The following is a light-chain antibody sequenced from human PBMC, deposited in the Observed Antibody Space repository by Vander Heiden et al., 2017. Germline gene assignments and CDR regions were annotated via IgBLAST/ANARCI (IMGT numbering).Light chain of an antibody. CDR2: AAS. Sequence: AIQMTQSPSSLSASVGDRVTITCRASQGIRNDLGWYQQKPGKAPKLLIYAASSLQSGVPSRFSGSGSGTDFTLTISSLQPEDFATYYCRQDDNYPRTFGGRTKVEIK. CDR3: RQDDNYPRT. J-gene: IGKJ4*01. V-gene: IGKV1-6*01. CDR1: QGIRND.